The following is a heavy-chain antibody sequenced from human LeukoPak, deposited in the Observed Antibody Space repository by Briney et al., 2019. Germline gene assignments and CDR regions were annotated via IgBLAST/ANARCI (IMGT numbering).Heavy chain of an antibody. D-gene: IGHD2/OR15-2a*01. J-gene: IGHJ6*03. CDR3: ARVSSPLSYYYYMDV. V-gene: IGHV1-18*04. CDR1: GYTFTGYY. CDR2: ISAYNGNT. Sequence: EASVKVSCRASGYTFTGYYMHWVRQAPGQGLGWMGWISAYNGNTNYAQKLQGRVTMTTDTSTSTAYMELRSLRSDDTAVYYCARVSSPLSYYYYMDVWGKGTTVTVSS.